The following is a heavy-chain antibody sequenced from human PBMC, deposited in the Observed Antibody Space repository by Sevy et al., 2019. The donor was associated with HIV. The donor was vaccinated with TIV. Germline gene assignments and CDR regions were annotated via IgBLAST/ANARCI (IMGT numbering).Heavy chain of an antibody. CDR1: GFTFSMYA. J-gene: IGHJ4*02. D-gene: IGHD4-17*01. CDR2: IAYDGGNK. V-gene: IGHV3-30-3*01. CDR3: ARVNLLDGDYVGGDY. Sequence: GGSLRLSCAASGFTFSMYAIKWVHQAPGKELEWVALIAYDGGNKYHADSVKGRFTISRDNSKNTLYLQMNSLGAEDTAVYYCARVNLLDGDYVGGDYWGQGTLVTVSS.